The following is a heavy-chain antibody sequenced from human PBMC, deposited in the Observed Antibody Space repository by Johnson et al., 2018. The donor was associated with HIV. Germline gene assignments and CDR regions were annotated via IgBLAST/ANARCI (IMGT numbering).Heavy chain of an antibody. V-gene: IGHV3-15*01. CDR2: IKSKTDGGTT. Sequence: VQLVESGGGLVQPGRSMRLSCAASGFTFDDYAMSWVRQAPGKGLEWVGRIKSKTDGGTTDYAAPVKGRFTISRDDSKNTLYLQMNSLKTEDTAVYYCATDLAAVGSGAFDIWGQGTMVIVSS. CDR3: ATDLAAVGSGAFDI. D-gene: IGHD6-13*01. J-gene: IGHJ3*02. CDR1: GFTFDDYA.